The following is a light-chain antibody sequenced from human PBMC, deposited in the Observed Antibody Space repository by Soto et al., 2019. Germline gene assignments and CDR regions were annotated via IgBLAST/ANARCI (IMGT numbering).Light chain of an antibody. CDR2: GSS. Sequence: EIVLTQSPGTPSLSPGERATLSCRASQRISTTHLPWYQHKPGQAPRLLSYGSSTRATGVPDRFTGSGSGTDFTLTITGLEPEDFAVYYCQLYGTSPPRYIFGQGTKLEIK. CDR3: QLYGTSPPRYI. J-gene: IGKJ2*01. CDR1: QRISTTH. V-gene: IGKV3-20*01.